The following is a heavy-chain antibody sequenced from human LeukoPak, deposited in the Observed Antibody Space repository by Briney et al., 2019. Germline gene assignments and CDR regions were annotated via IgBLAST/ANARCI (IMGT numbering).Heavy chain of an antibody. CDR3: SIVAGGY. Sequence: PSETLSLTCTVSGGSISSSSYYWGWIRQPPGKGLEWIGSIYYSGGTYYNPSLKSRVTISVDTPKNQFSLKLSSVTAADTAVYYCSIVAGGYWGRGTLVTVSS. CDR1: GGSISSSSYY. J-gene: IGHJ4*02. CDR2: IYYSGGT. D-gene: IGHD6-19*01. V-gene: IGHV4-39*01.